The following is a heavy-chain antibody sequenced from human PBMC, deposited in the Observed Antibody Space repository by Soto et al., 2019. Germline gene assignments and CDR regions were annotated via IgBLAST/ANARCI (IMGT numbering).Heavy chain of an antibody. CDR3: ARDEYYDIWSGSPNWFDP. CDR2: ISAYNGNT. CDR1: GYTFTSYG. V-gene: IGHV1-18*04. Sequence: QVQLVQSGAEVKKPGASVKVSCKASGYTFTSYGISWVRQAPGQGLEWMGWISAYNGNTNYAQKLHGRVTMTTDTSTSTASMELRSLRSDDTAAYYCARDEYYDIWSGSPNWFDPWGQGTLVTVSS. J-gene: IGHJ5*02. D-gene: IGHD3-3*01.